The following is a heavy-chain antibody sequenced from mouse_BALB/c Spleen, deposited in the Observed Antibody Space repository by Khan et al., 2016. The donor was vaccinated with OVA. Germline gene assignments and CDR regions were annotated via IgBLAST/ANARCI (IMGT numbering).Heavy chain of an antibody. D-gene: IGHD2-14*01. CDR1: GDSITSGY. Sequence: EVKLLESGPSLVKPSQTLSLTCSVTGDSITSGYWSWIRKFPGNKLEYMGYMIFSGNTYYNPSLKSRISITRHTSKNQYYLQLNSVTTEDTATYDCARSTYRYAFAYWGQGTLVTVSA. J-gene: IGHJ3*01. V-gene: IGHV3-8*02. CDR3: ARSTYRYAFAY. CDR2: MIFSGNT.